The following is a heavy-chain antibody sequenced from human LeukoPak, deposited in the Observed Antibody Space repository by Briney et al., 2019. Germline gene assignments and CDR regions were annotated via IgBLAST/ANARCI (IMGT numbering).Heavy chain of an antibody. CDR3: ARRRGATLVRFDY. CDR1: GGSFSGYY. V-gene: IGHV4-34*01. CDR2: INHSGST. D-gene: IGHD3-10*01. J-gene: IGHJ4*02. Sequence: SETLSLTCAVYGGSFSGYYWSWIRQPPGKGPEWIGEINHSGSTNYNPSLKSRVTISVDTSKNQFSLKLSSVTAADTAVYYCARRRGATLVRFDYWGQGTLVTVSS.